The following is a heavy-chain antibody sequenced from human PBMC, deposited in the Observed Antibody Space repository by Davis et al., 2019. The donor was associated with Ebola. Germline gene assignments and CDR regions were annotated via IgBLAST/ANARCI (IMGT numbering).Heavy chain of an antibody. CDR2: VNHSGST. J-gene: IGHJ4*02. CDR1: VDSFSGYY. CDR3: ARHQYCSGIGGSCYLLDY. V-gene: IGHV4-34*01. Sequence: SETLSLTCAVYVDSFSGYYWSWIRQSPGKGLEWIGEVNHSGSTTYNPSLKRRVVISVDTSKNQFSLKLSSVTAADTAVYYCARHQYCSGIGGSCYLLDYWGQGTLVTVSS. D-gene: IGHD2-15*01.